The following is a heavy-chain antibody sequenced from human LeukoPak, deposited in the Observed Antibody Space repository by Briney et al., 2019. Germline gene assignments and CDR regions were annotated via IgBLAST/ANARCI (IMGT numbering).Heavy chain of an antibody. D-gene: IGHD6-6*01. CDR1: GGTFSSYA. CDR3: ARVTSVAFDI. V-gene: IGHV1-69*05. J-gene: IGHJ3*02. CDR2: IIPIFGTA. Sequence: SVKVSCKASGGTFSSYAISWVRQAPGQGLEWMGGIIPIFGTANYAQKLQGRVTMTTDTPTSTAYMELRSLRSDDTAVYYCARVTSVAFDIWGQGTMVTVSS.